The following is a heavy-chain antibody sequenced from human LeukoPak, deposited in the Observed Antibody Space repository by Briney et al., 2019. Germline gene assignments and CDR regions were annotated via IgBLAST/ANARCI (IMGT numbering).Heavy chain of an antibody. Sequence: ASVKVSCKASGYTFTSYAMHWVRQAPGQRLEWMGWINAGNGNTKYSQKFQGRVTITRDTSASTAYMKLSSLRSEDTAVYYCARSFGSGWYATFDYWGQGTLVTVSS. CDR1: GYTFTSYA. J-gene: IGHJ4*02. CDR2: INAGNGNT. D-gene: IGHD6-19*01. CDR3: ARSFGSGWYATFDY. V-gene: IGHV1-3*01.